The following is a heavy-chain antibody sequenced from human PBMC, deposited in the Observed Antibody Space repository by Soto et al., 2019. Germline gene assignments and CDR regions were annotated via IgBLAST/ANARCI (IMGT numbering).Heavy chain of an antibody. CDR3: AREAFGYFDY. J-gene: IGHJ4*02. D-gene: IGHD3-3*02. CDR1: GFTVSSNY. CDR2: IYSGGST. V-gene: IGHV3-66*01. Sequence: GGSLRLSCAASGFTVSSNYMSWVRRAPGKGLEWVSVIYSGGSTYYADSVKGRFTISRDNSKNTLYLQMNSLRAEDTAVYYCAREAFGYFDYWGQGTLVTVSS.